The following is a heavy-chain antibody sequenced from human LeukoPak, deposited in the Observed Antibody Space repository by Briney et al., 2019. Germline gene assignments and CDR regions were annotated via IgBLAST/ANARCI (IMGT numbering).Heavy chain of an antibody. CDR2: MWFDGSNK. J-gene: IGHJ4*02. CDR1: GFTFSRYA. Sequence: GGSLRLSCAASGFTFSRYAMHWVRQAPGKGLEWVAVMWFDGSNKYYADSVKGRFTISRDNSKNTLYLQMNSLRAEDTAVYYCARGIGIGTDYWGQGTLVTVSS. D-gene: IGHD6-13*01. CDR3: ARGIGIGTDY. V-gene: IGHV3-33*01.